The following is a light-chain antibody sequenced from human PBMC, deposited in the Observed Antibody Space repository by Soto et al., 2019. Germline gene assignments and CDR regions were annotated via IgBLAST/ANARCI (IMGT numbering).Light chain of an antibody. CDR1: QSIGRF. Sequence: DIQMTQSPSTLSASVGDRVTITCRASQSIGRFLAWYQHQPGKAPKLLIYDASTLESGVPSRFSGTGSGTDFTLTITNLQPEDFATYYCQQSYITPRTFGPGTKVDIK. J-gene: IGKJ3*01. V-gene: IGKV1-39*01. CDR2: DAS. CDR3: QQSYITPRT.